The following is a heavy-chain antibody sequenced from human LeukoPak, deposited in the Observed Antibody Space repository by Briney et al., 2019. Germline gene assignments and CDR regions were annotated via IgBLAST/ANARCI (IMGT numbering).Heavy chain of an antibody. V-gene: IGHV3-74*01. CDR3: ARNPHPVVPAASGFDP. Sequence: GGSLRLSCAASGFTFSSYWMHWVRQAPGKGLVWVSRINSDGSSTSYADSVKGRFTISRDNAKNTLYLQMNSLRAEDTAVHYCARNPHPVVPAASGFDPWGQGTLVTVSS. D-gene: IGHD2-2*01. CDR1: GFTFSSYW. J-gene: IGHJ5*02. CDR2: INSDGSST.